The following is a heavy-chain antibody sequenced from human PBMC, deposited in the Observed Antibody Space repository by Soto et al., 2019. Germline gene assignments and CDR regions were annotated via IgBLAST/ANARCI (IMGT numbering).Heavy chain of an antibody. V-gene: IGHV3-15*07. D-gene: IGHD2-21*02. CDR2: IKTKTEGGTT. Sequence: RRLSCAASGLTLSNAWMNWVREAPGKGLEWVGRIKTKTEGGTTDYAAPVKGRFTISRDDSKNTLYLQMNSLKTEDTAVYYCTADQVVTSDYAMDVWGQGTTVTVSS. J-gene: IGHJ6*02. CDR1: GLTLSNAW. CDR3: TADQVVTSDYAMDV.